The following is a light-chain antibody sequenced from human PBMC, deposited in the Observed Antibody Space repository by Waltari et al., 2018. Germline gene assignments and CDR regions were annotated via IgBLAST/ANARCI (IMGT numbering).Light chain of an antibody. V-gene: IGLV2-14*03. Sequence: QSALTQPASVSGSPGQSLTISCTGTSSDVGGYNYVSWYQQHPGGAPRLMIDGVTNRPSGVSVRCSGSKSGNTASLTISGLQAEDEADYYCSSYTASDTLIFGGGTKLTVL. CDR2: GVT. J-gene: IGLJ2*01. CDR3: SSYTASDTLI. CDR1: SSDVGGYNY.